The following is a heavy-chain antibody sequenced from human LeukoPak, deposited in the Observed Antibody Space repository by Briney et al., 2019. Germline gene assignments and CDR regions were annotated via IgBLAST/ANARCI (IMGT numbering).Heavy chain of an antibody. V-gene: IGHV3-53*01. D-gene: IGHD3-22*01. Sequence: GGSLRLSCAVSGVAVRDSYLSCFREARGKGLECGLVIYSGGSTYYADSVKGRFTISRDNSKNTLYLQMNSLRAEDTAVYYCAREVLTHYYDSSGYYHGAFDIWGQGTMVTVSS. J-gene: IGHJ3*02. CDR1: GVAVRDSY. CDR2: IYSGGST. CDR3: AREVLTHYYDSSGYYHGAFDI.